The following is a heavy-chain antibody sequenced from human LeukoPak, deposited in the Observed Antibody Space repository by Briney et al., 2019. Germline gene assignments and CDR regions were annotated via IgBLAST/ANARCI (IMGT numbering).Heavy chain of an antibody. CDR1: GYTFNSYD. CDR2: INGGSGRT. CDR3: ARVAEQWLVLDY. J-gene: IGHJ4*02. V-gene: IGHV1-3*01. D-gene: IGHD6-19*01. Sequence: GASVRVSCKASGYTFNSYDIHWVRQAPGQRPEWMGGINGGSGRTKYLQKLQGRVTITRDTSANTAFMELSSLRSEDTAVYYCARVAEQWLVLDYWGQGTLVTVSS.